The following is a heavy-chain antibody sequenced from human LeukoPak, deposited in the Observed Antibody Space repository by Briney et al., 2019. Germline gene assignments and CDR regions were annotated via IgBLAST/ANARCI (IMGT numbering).Heavy chain of an antibody. CDR1: GFTFSSYW. D-gene: IGHD1-14*01. CDR3: ARAGGTSWGDY. J-gene: IGHJ4*02. V-gene: IGHV3-7*03. Sequence: GGSLRLSCAASGFTFSSYWMTWVRQPPGKGLEWVANIKHDGSEKNYMDSVKGRFTISGDNAKNSLYLQMNSLRGDDTAVYYCARAGGTSWGDYWGQGSLVTVSS. CDR2: IKHDGSEK.